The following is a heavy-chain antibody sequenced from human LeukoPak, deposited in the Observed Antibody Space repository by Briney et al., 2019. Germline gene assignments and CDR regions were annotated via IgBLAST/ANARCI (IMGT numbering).Heavy chain of an antibody. Sequence: PGGSLRLSCAASGFTFSSYAMSWLRQAPGKGLEWVSAISGSGGSTYYADSVKGRFTISRDNSKNTLYLQMNSLRAEDPAVYSCGRGFLEQLVVMSYWDQGTLVTVSS. J-gene: IGHJ4*02. D-gene: IGHD6-6*01. CDR3: GRGFLEQLVVMSY. CDR1: GFTFSSYA. CDR2: ISGSGGST. V-gene: IGHV3-23*01.